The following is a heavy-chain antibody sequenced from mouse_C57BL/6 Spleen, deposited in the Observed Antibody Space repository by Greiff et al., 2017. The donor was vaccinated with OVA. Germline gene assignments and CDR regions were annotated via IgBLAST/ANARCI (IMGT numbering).Heavy chain of an antibody. Sequence: QVQLKESGAELVKPGASVKLSCKASGYTFTSYWMQWVKQRPGQGLEWIGEIDPSDSYTNYNQKFKGKATLTVDTSSSTAYMQLSSLTSEDSAVYYCARWSPYYAMDYWGQGTSVTVSS. CDR1: GYTFTSYW. J-gene: IGHJ4*01. CDR3: ARWSPYYAMDY. CDR2: IDPSDSYT. V-gene: IGHV1-50*01.